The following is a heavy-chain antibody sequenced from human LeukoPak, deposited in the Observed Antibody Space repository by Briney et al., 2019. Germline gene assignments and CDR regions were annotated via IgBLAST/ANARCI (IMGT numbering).Heavy chain of an antibody. J-gene: IGHJ4*02. D-gene: IGHD1-14*01. CDR3: TRDRSRAEDD. CDR1: GFTFSVHW. CDR2: RNQGGSEK. Sequence: PGGSLRLSCAASGFTFSVHWMSWVRQAPGKGQEWVANRNQGGSEKYYVDSVTGRFTISRDNANNLLYLQMNSLRGEDTAVYYCTRDRSRAEDDWGQGTLVTVSS. V-gene: IGHV3-7*01.